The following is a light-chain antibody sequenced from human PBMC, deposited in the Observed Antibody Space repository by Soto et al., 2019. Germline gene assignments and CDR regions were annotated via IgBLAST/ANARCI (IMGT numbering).Light chain of an antibody. V-gene: IGKV1-5*03. CDR1: QSISLW. Sequence: DIHMTQSPSTLSASVGDRVTVTCRASQSISLWVAWYQQKPGRAPNLLIYKTSSLETGVPSRFSGSGSGTEFPLTISSLQPDDFATSYCQHYKDYSWTFGQGTKVEVK. J-gene: IGKJ1*01. CDR3: QHYKDYSWT. CDR2: KTS.